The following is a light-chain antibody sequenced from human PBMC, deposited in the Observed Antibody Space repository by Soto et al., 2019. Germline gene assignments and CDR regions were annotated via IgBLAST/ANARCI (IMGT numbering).Light chain of an antibody. CDR2: EVN. Sequence: QSALTQPASVSGSPGQSITISCTGTSSDVGSYNLVSWYQQLPGKAPKLIIYEVNERPSGISDRFSGSKSGNTASLTISGLQGEVEDDYYCCSYVGSSILMFGGGTQLTVL. V-gene: IGLV2-23*02. CDR1: SSDVGSYNL. CDR3: CSYVGSSILM. J-gene: IGLJ3*02.